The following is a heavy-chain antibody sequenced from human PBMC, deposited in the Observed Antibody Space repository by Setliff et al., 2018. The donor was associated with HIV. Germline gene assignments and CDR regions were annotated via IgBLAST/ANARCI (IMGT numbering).Heavy chain of an antibody. CDR1: NYSISSAYY. Sequence: SETLSLTCAVSNYSISSAYYWGWIRHPPGKGLEWIGSIYHSGSTYYNPSLKSRVTISVDTSKNQFSLKLSSVTAADTAVYYCARDPYPERGAFDIWGQGTMVTVSS. CDR2: IYHSGST. J-gene: IGHJ3*02. CDR3: ARDPYPERGAFDI. D-gene: IGHD1-1*01. V-gene: IGHV4-38-2*02.